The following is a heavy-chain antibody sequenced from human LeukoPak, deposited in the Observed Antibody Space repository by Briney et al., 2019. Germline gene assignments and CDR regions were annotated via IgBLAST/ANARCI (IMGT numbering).Heavy chain of an antibody. Sequence: TGGPLRLSCAASGFTFNNYAMSWVRQAPGKGLEWVSDISGSGGNTYYADSVKGRFTISRDNSKNTLYAQMNSLRAEDTAIYYCAKKYSTGLDPWGQGTLVTVSS. CDR1: GFTFNNYA. V-gene: IGHV3-23*01. J-gene: IGHJ5*02. CDR3: AKKYSTGLDP. CDR2: ISGSGGNT. D-gene: IGHD1-26*01.